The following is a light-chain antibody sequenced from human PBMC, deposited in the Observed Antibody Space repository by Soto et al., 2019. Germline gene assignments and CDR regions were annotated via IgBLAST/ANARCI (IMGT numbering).Light chain of an antibody. Sequence: EIVLTLSPETLYVSPGDVVSLSFRASQSVRTKLAWYQQKAGQAPRLLIYGASTRATGIPDRFSGSGSGTEFTLTISSLQSEDFTVYYCQQYNSWPPITFGQGTRLEIK. CDR2: GAS. CDR1: QSVRTK. CDR3: QQYNSWPPIT. V-gene: IGKV3-15*01. J-gene: IGKJ5*01.